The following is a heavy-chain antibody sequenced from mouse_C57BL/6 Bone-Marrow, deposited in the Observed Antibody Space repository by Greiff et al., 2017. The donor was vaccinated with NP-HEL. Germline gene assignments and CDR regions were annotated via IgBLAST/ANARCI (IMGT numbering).Heavy chain of an antibody. J-gene: IGHJ4*01. CDR3: VRWALYYYGSSYDYAMDY. CDR2: IRSKSNNYAT. D-gene: IGHD1-1*01. V-gene: IGHV10-1*01. CDR1: GFSFNTYA. Sequence: DVMLVESGGGLVQPKGSLKLSCAASGFSFNTYAMNWVRQAPGKGLEWVARIRSKSNNYATYYADSVKDRFTISRDDSESMLYLQMNNLKTEDTAMYYCVRWALYYYGSSYDYAMDYWGQGTSVTVSS.